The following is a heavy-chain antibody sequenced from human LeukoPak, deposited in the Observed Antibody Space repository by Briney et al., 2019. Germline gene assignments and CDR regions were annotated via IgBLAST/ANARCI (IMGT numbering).Heavy chain of an antibody. V-gene: IGHV5-51*01. CDR1: GYRFTSFW. CDR2: IYPVDSDT. Sequence: GESLKISCQGSGYRFTSFWIGWVRQMPGKGLEWMGVIYPVDSDTRYSPSFQGQVTISADKSISTAYLQWSSLKASDTAMYYCARLDLPSLLLWFGESYRAPFDYWGQGTLVTVSS. J-gene: IGHJ4*02. D-gene: IGHD3-10*01. CDR3: ARLDLPSLLLWFGESYRAPFDY.